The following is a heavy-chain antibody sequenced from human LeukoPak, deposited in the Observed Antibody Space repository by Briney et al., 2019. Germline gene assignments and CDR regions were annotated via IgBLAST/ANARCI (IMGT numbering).Heavy chain of an antibody. CDR1: RFTFIDYA. J-gene: IGHJ4*02. V-gene: IGHV3-23*01. CDR3: AKASTFGELNRPFDY. D-gene: IGHD3-10*01. Sequence: GGSLRLSCAASRFTFIDYAMHWVRQAPGKGLEWVSTISGGGGTTYYSDSVKGRFTISRDNSKNTLFLQMNSLRAEDTAIYYCAKASTFGELNRPFDYWGQGTLVTVSS. CDR2: ISGGGGTT.